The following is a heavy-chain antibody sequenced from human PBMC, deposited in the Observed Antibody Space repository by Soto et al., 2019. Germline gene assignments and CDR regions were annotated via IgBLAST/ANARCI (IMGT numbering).Heavy chain of an antibody. CDR2: IGGSGGGA. V-gene: IGHV3-23*01. D-gene: IGHD2-15*01. J-gene: IGHJ4*02. Sequence: GGSLRLSCAASGLTFSTYAMNWVRQAPGKGLEWVSGIGGSGGGAYYADFVKGRFTISRDNSKNTLDLQMNNLRVEDTAVYYCVKDQSPRVSGGMVGDYWGQGTLVTVSS. CDR3: VKDQSPRVSGGMVGDY. CDR1: GLTFSTYA.